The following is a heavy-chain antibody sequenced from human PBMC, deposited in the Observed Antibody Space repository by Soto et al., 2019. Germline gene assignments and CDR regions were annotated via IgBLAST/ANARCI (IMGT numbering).Heavy chain of an antibody. CDR2: VIRLIGKV. V-gene: IGHV1-69*05. Sequence: LEQSGAEVRSPGSSVTISCKASGGSFTSFSIDWVRQAPGEDLEWIGGVIRLIGKVRYSPTFQNRVTMTTDESANTAFLHLRRLTSDDTAVYFCGRGVTIFGSAPRDLPPDVWGQGTALIVSS. J-gene: IGHJ6*02. CDR1: GGSFTSFS. D-gene: IGHD3-10*01. CDR3: GRGVTIFGSAPRDLPPDV.